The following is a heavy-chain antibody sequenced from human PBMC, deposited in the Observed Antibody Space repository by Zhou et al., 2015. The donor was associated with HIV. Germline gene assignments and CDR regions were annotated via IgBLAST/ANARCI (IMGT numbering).Heavy chain of an antibody. CDR1: GFTVSTNY. J-gene: IGHJ2*01. V-gene: IGHV3-66*02. D-gene: IGHD1-20*01. CDR3: AKITGTLYWYFDL. Sequence: EVQLVESGGGLVQPGGSLRLSCAASGFTVSTNYMSWVRQAPGKGLEWVSIIYSGGSTYYADSVKGRFTFSRDNSKNTLYLQMNSLRPEDTAVYYCAKITGTLYWYFDLWGRGTLVTVSS. CDR2: IYSGGST.